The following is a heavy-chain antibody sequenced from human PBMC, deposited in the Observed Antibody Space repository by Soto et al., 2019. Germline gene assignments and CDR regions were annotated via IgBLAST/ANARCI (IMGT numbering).Heavy chain of an antibody. Sequence: QVQLQESGPGLVKPSQTLSLTCTVSGGSISSGDYYWNWIRQPPGKGLEWIGYIYYSGSTYYHPTISRRATLSRNTSKTLSSLSLSSVTAARAGVNCVGKNRAYYCGPPGRWFDPWGQGTVVNVSS. J-gene: IGHJ5*02. CDR1: GGSISSGDYY. V-gene: IGHV4-30-4*01. CDR3: GKNRAYYCGPPGRWFDP. CDR2: IYYSGST. D-gene: IGHD2-21*01.